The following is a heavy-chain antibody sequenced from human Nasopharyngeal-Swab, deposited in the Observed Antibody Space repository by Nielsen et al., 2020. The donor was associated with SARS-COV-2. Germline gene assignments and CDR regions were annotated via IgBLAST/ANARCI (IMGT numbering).Heavy chain of an antibody. CDR1: GFTFSSYS. CDR3: ARDRGEDSSGFVDAFDI. D-gene: IGHD3-22*01. CDR2: ISSSSSYI. Sequence: GGSLRLSCAASGFTFSSYSMNWVRQAPGKGLEWVSSISSSSSYIYYADSMKGRFTISRDNAKNSLYLQMSSLRVEDTAVFYCARDRGEDSSGFVDAFDIWGQGTMVTVSS. J-gene: IGHJ3*02. V-gene: IGHV3-21*01.